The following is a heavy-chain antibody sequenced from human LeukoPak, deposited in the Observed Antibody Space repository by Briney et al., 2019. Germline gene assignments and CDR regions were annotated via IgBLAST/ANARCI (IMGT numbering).Heavy chain of an antibody. CDR2: ISSSSSYI. V-gene: IGHV3-21*01. CDR1: GFTFSSYS. J-gene: IGHJ4*02. D-gene: IGHD5-18*01. Sequence: GGSLRLSCAASGFTFSSYSMNWVRQAPGKGLEWVSSISSSSSYIYYADSVKGRFTISRDNAKNSLYLQMNSLRAEDTAVYYCARGENNYGYYYFDYWGQGTLVTVSS. CDR3: ARGENNYGYYYFDY.